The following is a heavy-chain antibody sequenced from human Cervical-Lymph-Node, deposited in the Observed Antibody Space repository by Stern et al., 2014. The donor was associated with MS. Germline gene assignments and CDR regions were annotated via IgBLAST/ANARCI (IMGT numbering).Heavy chain of an antibody. CDR2: IYTNGTA. J-gene: IGHJ6*02. V-gene: IGHV4-61*02. CDR3: ARAEWLRFAGLDV. Sequence: QLQLQESGPGLVKPSQTLSLTCTVSGGSIISGSSYWCWIRQPAGKGLEWIGHIYTNGTANYNPSLKRRVTISIDTSKNQFSLNRRSRTAADTAVYYCARAEWLRFAGLDVWGQGTTVTVSS. CDR1: GGSIISGSSY. D-gene: IGHD5-12*01.